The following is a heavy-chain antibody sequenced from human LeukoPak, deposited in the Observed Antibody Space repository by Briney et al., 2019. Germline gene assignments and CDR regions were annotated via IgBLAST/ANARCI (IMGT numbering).Heavy chain of an antibody. V-gene: IGHV4-34*01. D-gene: IGHD6-19*01. CDR1: SGSFSGYY. CDR3: ARGGQWLVRVFDY. CDR2: INDIGST. J-gene: IGHJ4*02. Sequence: SETLSLTCAVYSGSFSGYYWSWIRQPPGKGLEWLGEINDIGSTNYNPSLKSRVTISVDTSKNQFSLKPNSVTAADTSVYYCARGGQWLVRVFDYWGQGTLVTVSS.